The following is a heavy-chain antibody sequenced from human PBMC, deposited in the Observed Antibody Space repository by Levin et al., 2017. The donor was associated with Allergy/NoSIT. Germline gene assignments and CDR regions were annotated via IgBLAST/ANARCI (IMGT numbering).Heavy chain of an antibody. J-gene: IGHJ4*02. Sequence: GESLKISCTASGFTFNNYAMSWVRQAPGKGLEWVSAISNGGSNTYYSDSVRGRFTISRDNSKNTLYLQMNSLRVEDTAVYYCAKDGAGTDYGIDYSGQGSLVTVSS. V-gene: IGHV3-23*01. CDR3: AKDGAGTDYGIDY. D-gene: IGHD4-17*01. CDR1: GFTFNNYA. CDR2: ISNGGSNT.